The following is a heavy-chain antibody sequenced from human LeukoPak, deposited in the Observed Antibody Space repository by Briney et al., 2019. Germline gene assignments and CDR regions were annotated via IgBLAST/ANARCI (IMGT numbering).Heavy chain of an antibody. V-gene: IGHV1-69*13. Sequence: ASVKVSCKASGYTFTSYDINWVRQAPGQGLEWMGGIIPIFGTASYAQKFQGRVTITADESTTTAYMELSSLRSEDTAVYYCASGTYHYDSTGYYGGFDYWGQGTLVTVSS. CDR3: ASGTYHYDSTGYYGGFDY. J-gene: IGHJ4*02. D-gene: IGHD3-22*01. CDR2: IIPIFGTA. CDR1: GYTFTSYD.